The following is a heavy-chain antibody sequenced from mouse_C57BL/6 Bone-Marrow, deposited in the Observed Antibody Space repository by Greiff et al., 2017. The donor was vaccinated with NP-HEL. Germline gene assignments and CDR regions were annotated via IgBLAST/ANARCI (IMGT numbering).Heavy chain of an antibody. CDR1: GFSFNTYA. Sequence: EVQRVESGGGLVQPKGSLKLSCAASGFSFNTYAMNWVRQAPGKGLEWVARIRSKSNNYATYYADSVKDRFTISRDDSESMLYLQMNNLKTEDTAMYYGVRLAIANWNAMDYWGQGTSVTVSS. V-gene: IGHV10-1*01. D-gene: IGHD4-1*01. CDR3: VRLAIANWNAMDY. CDR2: IRSKSNNYAT. J-gene: IGHJ4*01.